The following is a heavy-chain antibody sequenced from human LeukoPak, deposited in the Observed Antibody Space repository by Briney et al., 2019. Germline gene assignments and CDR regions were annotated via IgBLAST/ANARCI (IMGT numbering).Heavy chain of an antibody. CDR3: AKEAGLAVAGPSETFDY. V-gene: IGHV3-30*18. CDR1: GSTFSSYG. CDR2: ISYDGSSK. D-gene: IGHD6-19*01. J-gene: IGHJ4*02. Sequence: PGGSLRLSCAASGSTFSSYGMHWVRQAPGKGLEWVAGISYDGSSKTYADSLKGRLTISRDKSENTLYLQMNSLGAEDTAVYYCAKEAGLAVAGPSETFDYWGQGTLVTVSS.